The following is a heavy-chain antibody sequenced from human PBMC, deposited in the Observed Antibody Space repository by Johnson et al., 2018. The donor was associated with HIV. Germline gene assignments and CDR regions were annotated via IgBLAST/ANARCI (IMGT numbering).Heavy chain of an antibody. D-gene: IGHD2-21*02. Sequence: QVQLVESGGGAVQPGRSLRLSCAASGFTFSTHAVHWVRQAPGKGLEWVAVISSQGSTSYYADSVKGRFTVSIDNSKNPLYLQMNSLSPEDTALYYCARDGSGHAVVVTATRRGYGFGLDLWGQGTMVTVSS. J-gene: IGHJ3*01. CDR2: ISSQGSTS. CDR1: GFTFSTHA. V-gene: IGHV3-30*04. CDR3: ARDGSGHAVVVTATRRGYGFGLDL.